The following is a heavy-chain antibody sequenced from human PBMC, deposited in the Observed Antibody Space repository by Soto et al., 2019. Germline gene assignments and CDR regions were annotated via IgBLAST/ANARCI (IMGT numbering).Heavy chain of an antibody. D-gene: IGHD3-22*01. J-gene: IGHJ4*02. CDR2: ISGGGNDR. V-gene: IGHV3-23*01. Sequence: GVLILSCAASGFPFSSYAMSWVRQTPEGGLEWVAAISGGGNDRYYADFVQGRFTFSRDNSRNILYLHMNSLRADDTAMYFCARSLFMVAPDSEPFDYWGQGTLVTVSS. CDR3: ARSLFMVAPDSEPFDY. CDR1: GFPFSSYA.